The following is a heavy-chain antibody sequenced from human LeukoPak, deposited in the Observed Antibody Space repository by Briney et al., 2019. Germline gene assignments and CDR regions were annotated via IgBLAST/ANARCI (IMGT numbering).Heavy chain of an antibody. CDR1: GFTFSSHA. CDR2: IFYDGSDK. V-gene: IGHV3-30*18. D-gene: IGHD6-19*01. Sequence: PGRSLRLSSAASGFTFSSHAMHWVRQAPGKGLEWAAVIFYDGSDKYNADSVKGRFTISRDNSKNTLYLQMNSLRAEDTAVYYCAKRADSAWYYLDYWGQGTLVTVSS. CDR3: AKRADSAWYYLDY. J-gene: IGHJ4*02.